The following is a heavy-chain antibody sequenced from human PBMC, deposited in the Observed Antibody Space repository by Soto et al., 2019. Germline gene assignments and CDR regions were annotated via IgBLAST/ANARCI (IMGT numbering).Heavy chain of an antibody. CDR1: GGTFSSYA. CDR2: IIPIFGTA. J-gene: IGHJ6*02. V-gene: IGHV1-69*13. D-gene: IGHD2-2*02. CDR3: AGEGVVPAAIREGYYYYYGMDV. Sequence: RASVKVSCKASGGTFSSYAISWVRQAPGQGLEWMGGIIPIFGTANYAQKFQGRVTITADESTSTAYMELSSLRSEDTAVYYCAGEGVVPAAIREGYYYYYGMDVWGQGTTVTVSS.